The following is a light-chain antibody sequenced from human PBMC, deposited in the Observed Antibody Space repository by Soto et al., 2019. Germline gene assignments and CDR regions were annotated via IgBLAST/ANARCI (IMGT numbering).Light chain of an antibody. CDR1: QSVSSSY. J-gene: IGKJ2*01. Sequence: EIVLTQSPGTLSLSPGERATLSCRASQSVSSSYLAWYQQKPGQAPRLLIYGASSRATGIPDRLSGSGSGTDFTLTISRLEPEDFPVYYCQQYGSSPLYTFGQGTKLEIK. CDR3: QQYGSSPLYT. V-gene: IGKV3-20*01. CDR2: GAS.